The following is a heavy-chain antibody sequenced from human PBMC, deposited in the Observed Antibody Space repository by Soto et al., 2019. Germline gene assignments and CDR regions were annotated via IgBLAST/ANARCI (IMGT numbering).Heavy chain of an antibody. CDR3: ARETGWDYLWASHRHYYYGMDV. D-gene: IGHD3-16*01. V-gene: IGHV3-33*01. J-gene: IGHJ6*02. CDR1: GFTFSSYG. Sequence: GGSLRLSCAASGFTFSSYGMHWVRQAPGKGLEWVAVIWYDGSNKYYADSVKGRFTISRDNSKNTLYLQMNSLRAEDTAVYYCARETGWDYLWASHRHYYYGMDVLGQGTTVTVSS. CDR2: IWYDGSNK.